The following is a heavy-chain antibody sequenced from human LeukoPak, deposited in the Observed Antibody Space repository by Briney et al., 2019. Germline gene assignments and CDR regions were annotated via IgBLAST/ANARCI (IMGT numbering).Heavy chain of an antibody. D-gene: IGHD2/OR15-2a*01. Sequence: SETLSLTCAVYGGSFSGYYWSWIRQPPGKGLEWIGYIYYSGSTNYNPSLKSRVTISVDTSKNQFSLKLSSVTAADTAVYYCATGVLRDWGQGTLVTVSS. V-gene: IGHV4-59*01. CDR3: ATGVLRD. CDR2: IYYSGST. J-gene: IGHJ4*02. CDR1: GGSFSGYY.